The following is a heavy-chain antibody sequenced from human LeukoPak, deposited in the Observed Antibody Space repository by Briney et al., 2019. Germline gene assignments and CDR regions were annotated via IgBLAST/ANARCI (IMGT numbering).Heavy chain of an antibody. CDR2: IYHSGST. CDR1: GGSISSSNW. Sequence: PSETLSLTCAVSGGSISSSNWWSWVRQPPGKGLEWIGEIYHSGSTNYNPSLKSRVTISVDKSKNQFSLKLSSVTAADAAVYYCARGSFIVGATIIDYWGQGTLVTVSS. CDR3: ARGSFIVGATIIDY. D-gene: IGHD1-26*01. J-gene: IGHJ4*02. V-gene: IGHV4-4*02.